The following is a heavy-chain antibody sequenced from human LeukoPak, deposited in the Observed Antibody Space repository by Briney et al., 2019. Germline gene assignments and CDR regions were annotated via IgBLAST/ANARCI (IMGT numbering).Heavy chain of an antibody. J-gene: IGHJ6*02. V-gene: IGHV4-59*01. CDR1: GGSISSYY. CDR3: ARDGAAAGYYYYGMDV. CDR2: IYYSGST. D-gene: IGHD6-13*01. Sequence: PSETLSLTCAVSGGSISSYYWSWIRQPPGKGLEWIGYIYYSGSTNYNPSLKSRVTISVDTSKNQFSLKLSSVTAADTAVYYCARDGAAAGYYYYGMDVWGQGTTVTVSS.